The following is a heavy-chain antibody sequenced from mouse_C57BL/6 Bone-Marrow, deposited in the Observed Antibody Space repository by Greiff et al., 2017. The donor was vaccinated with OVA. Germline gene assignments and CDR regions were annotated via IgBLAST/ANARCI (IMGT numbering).Heavy chain of an antibody. V-gene: IGHV1-82*01. CDR3: ASYGIWFAY. CDR2: IYPGDGDT. D-gene: IGHD2-1*01. J-gene: IGHJ3*01. Sequence: VKLQESGPELVKPGASVKISCKASGYAFSSSWMNWVKQRPGKGLEWIGRIYPGDGDTNYNGKFKGKATLTADKSSSTAYMQLSSLTSEDSAVYFCASYGIWFAYWGQGTLVTVSA. CDR1: GYAFSSSW.